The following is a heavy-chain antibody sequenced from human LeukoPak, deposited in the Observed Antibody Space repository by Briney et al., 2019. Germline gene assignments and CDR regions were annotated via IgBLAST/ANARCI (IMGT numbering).Heavy chain of an antibody. D-gene: IGHD2-15*01. V-gene: IGHV3-23*01. CDR2: ISGGGGST. CDR1: GFTFSTSA. J-gene: IGHJ4*02. CDR3: AKAQGGSHDF. Sequence: GGSLRLSCAASGFTFSTSAMSCVRQAPGKGLEWVSTISGGGGSTYYADSVKGRFTISRDNSQNTLHLQMNSLRAEDTAVYYCAKAQGGSHDFWGQGTLVTVSS.